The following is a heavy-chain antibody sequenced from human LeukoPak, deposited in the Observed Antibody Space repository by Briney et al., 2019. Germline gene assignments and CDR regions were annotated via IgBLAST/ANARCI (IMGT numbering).Heavy chain of an antibody. V-gene: IGHV4-34*01. CDR2: INHSGST. CDR1: GGSISSYY. J-gene: IGHJ4*02. D-gene: IGHD3-22*01. CDR3: ARHSGGYYDSSGYYPLHY. Sequence: PSETLSLTCTVSGGSISSYYWSWIRQPPGKGLEWIGEINHSGSTNYNPSLKSRVTISVDTSKNQFSLKLSSVTAADTAVYYCARHSGGYYDSSGYYPLHYWGQGTLVTVSS.